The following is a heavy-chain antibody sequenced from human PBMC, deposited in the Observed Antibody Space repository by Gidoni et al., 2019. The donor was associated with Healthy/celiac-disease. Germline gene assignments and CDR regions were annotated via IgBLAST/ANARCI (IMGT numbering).Heavy chain of an antibody. CDR1: GFTFSTYG. D-gene: IGHD3-22*01. J-gene: IGHJ4*02. CDR3: ATYYDSSGYYYFDY. V-gene: IGHV3-33*01. Sequence: QVQLVESGGGVVQPGRSLRLSCAASGFTFSTYGMHWVRQAPGKGLEWVAVIWYDGSNKYYADSVKGRFTISRDNSKNTLYLQMNSLRAEDTAVYYCATYYDSSGYYYFDYWGQGTLVTVSS. CDR2: IWYDGSNK.